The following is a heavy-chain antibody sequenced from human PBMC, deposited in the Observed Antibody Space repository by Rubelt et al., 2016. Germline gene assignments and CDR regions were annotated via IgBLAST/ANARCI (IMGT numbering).Heavy chain of an antibody. CDR1: GGSFSGYY. CDR2: INHSGST. Sequence: QVQLQQWGAGLLKPSETLSLTCAVYGGSFSGYYWSWIRQPPGKGLEWIGEINHSGSTNYNPSLKSRVTISVDTSKNQFSLKLSSVTAADTAVYYCARVVVVVPANWFDPWGQGTLVTVSS. CDR3: ARVVVVVPANWFDP. V-gene: IGHV4-34*01. D-gene: IGHD2-2*01. J-gene: IGHJ5*02.